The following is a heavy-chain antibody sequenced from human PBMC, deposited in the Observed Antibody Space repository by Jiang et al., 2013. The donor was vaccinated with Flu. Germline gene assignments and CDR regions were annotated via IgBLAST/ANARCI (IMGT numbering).Heavy chain of an antibody. Sequence: LLKPSETLSLTCTVSGGSINYSYWGWVRQPPGKGLEWIGSKSYSGTTYYNPSVRGRITVSLHASRNEFSLSLSSVTAADTAIYYCVRSTGSSTFDSWGQGTLVTASS. CDR1: GGSINYSY. J-gene: IGHJ4*02. CDR2: KSYSGTT. D-gene: IGHD2-8*02. V-gene: IGHV4-59*04. CDR3: VRSTGSSTFDS.